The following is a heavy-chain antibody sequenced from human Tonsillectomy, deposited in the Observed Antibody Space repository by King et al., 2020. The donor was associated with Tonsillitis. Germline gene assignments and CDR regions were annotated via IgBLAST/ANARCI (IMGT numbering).Heavy chain of an antibody. CDR2: INTDGSTA. Sequence: VQLVESGGGLVQPGGSLRLACAASGLPFSDYWMHWVRQGPGKGLVWVSRINTDGSTADYADSVKGRVTISRDNAKSTLYLQMNSLRAEDTAMYYCAREKSGVQLALDSWGQGTLVTVSS. CDR1: GLPFSDYW. D-gene: IGHD6-6*01. CDR3: AREKSGVQLALDS. J-gene: IGHJ4*02. V-gene: IGHV3-74*01.